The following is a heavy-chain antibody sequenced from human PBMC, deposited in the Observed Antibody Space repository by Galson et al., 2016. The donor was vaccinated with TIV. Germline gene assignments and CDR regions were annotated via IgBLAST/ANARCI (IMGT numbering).Heavy chain of an antibody. CDR1: GAPIRDGDSF. CDR2: IYYSGST. Sequence: TLSLTCTVSGAPIRDGDSFWSWIRQPPGKGLEWIGYIYYSGSTFYNPSLKSRITISLDTSKNQFSLKVTSVTAADTAVYYCARKAGNYCYAMDVWGQGTKVTVSS. CDR3: ARKAGNYCYAMDV. J-gene: IGHJ6*02. V-gene: IGHV4-30-4*01.